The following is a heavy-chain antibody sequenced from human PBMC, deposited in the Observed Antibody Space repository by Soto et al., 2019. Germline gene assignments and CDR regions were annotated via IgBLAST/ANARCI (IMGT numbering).Heavy chain of an antibody. D-gene: IGHD2-15*01. J-gene: IGHJ5*02. CDR2: IIPIFGTA. V-gene: IGHV1-69*06. CDR3: ARGRDESDYCSGGSCYSGYNWFDP. Sequence: QVQLVQSGAEVKKPGSSVKVSCKASGGTFSSYAISWVRQAPGQGLEWMGGIIPIFGTANYAQKFQGRVTITGDKSTSTAYMELSSLRSEDTAVYYCARGRDESDYCSGGSCYSGYNWFDPWGQGTLVTVSS. CDR1: GGTFSSYA.